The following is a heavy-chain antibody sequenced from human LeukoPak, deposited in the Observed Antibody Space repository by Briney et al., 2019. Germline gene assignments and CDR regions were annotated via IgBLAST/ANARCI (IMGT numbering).Heavy chain of an antibody. CDR2: IYYSGST. Sequence: SETLSLTYTVSGGSISSYYWSWIRQPPGKGLEWIGYIYYSGSTNYNPSLQSRVTISVDTSKNQFSLKLSSVTAADTAVYYCARAPVDCGGDCYGPFDYWGQGTLVTVSS. CDR1: GGSISSYY. J-gene: IGHJ4*02. CDR3: ARAPVDCGGDCYGPFDY. V-gene: IGHV4-59*01. D-gene: IGHD2-21*02.